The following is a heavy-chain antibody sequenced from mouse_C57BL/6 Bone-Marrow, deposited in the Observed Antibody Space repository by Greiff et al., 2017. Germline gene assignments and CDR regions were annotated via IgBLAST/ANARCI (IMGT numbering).Heavy chain of an antibody. V-gene: IGHV1-59*01. Sequence: VQLQQPGAELVRPGTSVKLSCKASGYTFTSYWMHWVKQRPGQGLEWIGVIDPSDSYTNYNQKFKGKATLTVDTSSSTAYMQLSSLTSEDSAVYYCARWGTTVVVHFDYWGQGTTRTVSS. J-gene: IGHJ2*01. CDR2: IDPSDSYT. CDR1: GYTFTSYW. CDR3: ARWGTTVVVHFDY. D-gene: IGHD1-1*01.